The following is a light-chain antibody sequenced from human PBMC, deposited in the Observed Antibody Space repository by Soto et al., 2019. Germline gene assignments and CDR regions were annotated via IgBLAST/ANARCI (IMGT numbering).Light chain of an antibody. CDR3: QQYSRSPT. CDR2: GAS. Sequence: EIVLTQSPGTLSLSPGERATLSCRASQTVSSSYLAWYQQKPGQAPRLLIYGASSRATGIPDRFSGSGSGTDFTLTIRRLEPEDFAVYYCQQYSRSPTFGQGTKLEIK. CDR1: QTVSSSY. V-gene: IGKV3-20*01. J-gene: IGKJ2*01.